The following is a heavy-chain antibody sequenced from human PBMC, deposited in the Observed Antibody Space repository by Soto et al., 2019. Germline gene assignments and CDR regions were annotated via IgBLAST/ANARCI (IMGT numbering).Heavy chain of an antibody. J-gene: IGHJ3*02. CDR3: ARVKPGWGGKTAFDI. D-gene: IGHD7-27*01. CDR2: INPNSGGT. Sequence: ASVKVSCKASGYTSTGYYMHWVRQAPGQGLEWMGWINPNSGGTNYAQKFQGRVTMTRDTSISTAYMELSRLRSDDTAVYYCARVKPGWGGKTAFDIWGQGTMVTVSS. CDR1: GYTSTGYY. V-gene: IGHV1-2*02.